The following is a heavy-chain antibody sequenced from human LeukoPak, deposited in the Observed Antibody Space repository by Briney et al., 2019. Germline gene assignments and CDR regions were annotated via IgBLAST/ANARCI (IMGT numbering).Heavy chain of an antibody. J-gene: IGHJ4*02. CDR2: ISSSSDYI. V-gene: IGHV3-21*01. CDR1: GFSFSTYS. CDR3: ARDSKTGDFDWLHFDY. Sequence: GGSLRLSCAASGFSFSTYSMNWVRQAPGKGLEWVSSISSSSDYIYYADSLKGRFTISRDNAKNSLYLQIHSLRAEDTAVYYCARDSKTGDFDWLHFDYWGQGALVTVSS. D-gene: IGHD3-9*01.